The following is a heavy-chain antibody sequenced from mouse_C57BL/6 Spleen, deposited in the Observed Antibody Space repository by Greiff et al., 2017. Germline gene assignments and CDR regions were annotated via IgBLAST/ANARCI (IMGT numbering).Heavy chain of an antibody. CDR1: GFTFSDYG. CDR2: ISSGSSTI. CDR3: AKSAQATGGDY. V-gene: IGHV5-17*01. Sequence: EVQLVESWGGLVKPGGSLKLSCAASGFTFSDYGMHWVRQAPEKGLVWVAYISSGSSTIYYADTVKGRFTISRDNAKNTLFLQMTSLRSEDTAMYYCAKSAQATGGDYWGQGTSVTVSS. D-gene: IGHD3-2*02. J-gene: IGHJ4*01.